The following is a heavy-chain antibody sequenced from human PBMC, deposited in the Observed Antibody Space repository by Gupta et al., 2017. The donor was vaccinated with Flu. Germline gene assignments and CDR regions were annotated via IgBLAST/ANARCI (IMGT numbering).Heavy chain of an antibody. CDR1: GFSFSDYW. CDR3: ARNRGWEQFDY. J-gene: IGHJ4*02. D-gene: IGHD5-24*01. CDR2: INQDGTTK. Sequence: GESGGGLVQPGGSLRLSCAASGFSFSDYWMNWVRQAPGKGLEWVANINQDGTTKNYVDSLKGRFTVSRDNAKNSLYLQMDSLRAEDTAVYFCARNRGWEQFDYWGQGTLVTVSS. V-gene: IGHV3-7*01.